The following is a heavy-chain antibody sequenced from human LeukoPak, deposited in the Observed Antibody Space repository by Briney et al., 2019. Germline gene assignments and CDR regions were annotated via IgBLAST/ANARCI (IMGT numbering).Heavy chain of an antibody. CDR3: ARRRYYYYGMGV. Sequence: SETLSLTCTVSGGSISSYYWSWIRQPPGKGLEWIGYIYYSGSTNYNPSLKSRVTISVDTSKNQSSLKLSSVTAADTAVYYCARRRYYYYGMGVWGQGTTVTVSS. V-gene: IGHV4-59*08. CDR1: GGSISSYY. CDR2: IYYSGST. J-gene: IGHJ6*02.